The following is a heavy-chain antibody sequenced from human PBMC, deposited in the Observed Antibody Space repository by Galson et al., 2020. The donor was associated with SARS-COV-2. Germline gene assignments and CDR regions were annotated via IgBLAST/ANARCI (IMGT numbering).Heavy chain of an antibody. CDR1: GYTFTGYY. D-gene: IGHD3-16*02. V-gene: IGHV1-2*04. CDR3: ARAPYDYVWGSYRDYYYYYGMDV. Sequence: ASVKVSCKASGYTFTGYYMHWVRQAPGQGLEWMGWINPNSGGTNYAQKFQGWVTMTRDTSISTAYMELSRLRSDDTAVYYCARAPYDYVWGSYRDYYYYYGMDVWGQGTTVTVSS. CDR2: INPNSGGT. J-gene: IGHJ6*02.